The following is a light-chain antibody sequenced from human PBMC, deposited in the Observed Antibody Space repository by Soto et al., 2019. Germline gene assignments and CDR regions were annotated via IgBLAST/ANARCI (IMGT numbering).Light chain of an antibody. J-gene: IGKJ5*01. V-gene: IGKV3-11*01. CDR1: QSLTSSY. Sequence: EIVVTQSPGTLSLSPGERVTLSCRTSQSLTSSYLSWYQQKPGQTPRLLIYDGSNRATGIPARFSGSGSGTDHTLTISSLEPEDSAVYYCQQRSNWPITFGQGTRLEIK. CDR3: QQRSNWPIT. CDR2: DGS.